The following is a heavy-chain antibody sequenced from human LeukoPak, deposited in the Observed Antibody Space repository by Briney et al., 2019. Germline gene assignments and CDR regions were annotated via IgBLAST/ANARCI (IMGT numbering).Heavy chain of an antibody. CDR2: IIPIFGTA. Sequence: SVKVSCKASGGTFSSYTISWVRQAPGQGLEWMGGIIPIFGTANYAQKFQGRVTITADESTSTAYMELSSLRSEDTAVYYCAGDGAWVAAGNEGHYWGQGTLVTVSS. D-gene: IGHD6-13*01. V-gene: IGHV1-69*13. CDR1: GGTFSSYT. CDR3: AGDGAWVAAGNEGHY. J-gene: IGHJ4*02.